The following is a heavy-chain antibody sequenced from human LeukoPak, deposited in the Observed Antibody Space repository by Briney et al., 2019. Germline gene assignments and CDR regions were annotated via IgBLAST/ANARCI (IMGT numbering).Heavy chain of an antibody. Sequence: GGSLRLSCAASGVSFDDYDMSWVRQAPGKGLEWVSGINWNGGSTGYADSVKGRFTISRDNAKNSLYLQMNSLRAEDTALYYCARARGYNYGFDYWGQGTLVTVSS. D-gene: IGHD5-18*01. J-gene: IGHJ4*02. CDR3: ARARGYNYGFDY. V-gene: IGHV3-20*04. CDR2: INWNGGST. CDR1: GVSFDDYD.